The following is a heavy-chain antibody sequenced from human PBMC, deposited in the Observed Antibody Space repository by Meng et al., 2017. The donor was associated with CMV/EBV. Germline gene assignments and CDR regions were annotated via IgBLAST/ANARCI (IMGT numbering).Heavy chain of an antibody. Sequence: QLQLQESGPGLVKPSETLSLTCTVPGGSISSSSYYWGWIRQPPGKGLEWIGSIYYSGSTYYNPSLKSRVTISVDTSKNQFSLKLSSVTAADTAVYYCARVLRLVAVAGNWFDPWGQGTLVTVSS. J-gene: IGHJ5*02. CDR2: IYYSGST. D-gene: IGHD6-19*01. CDR1: GGSISSSSYY. V-gene: IGHV4-39*07. CDR3: ARVLRLVAVAGNWFDP.